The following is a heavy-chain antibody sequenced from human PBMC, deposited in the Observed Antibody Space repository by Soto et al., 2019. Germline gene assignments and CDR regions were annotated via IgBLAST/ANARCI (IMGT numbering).Heavy chain of an antibody. CDR3: ARYGGSSVGAFDV. J-gene: IGHJ3*01. CDR2: IKQDGSEK. D-gene: IGHD1-26*01. CDR1: GFTFSSYW. V-gene: IGHV3-7*03. Sequence: GGSLRLSCAASGFTFSSYWMSWVRQAPGKGLEWVANIKQDGSEKYYVDSVKGRFTISRDNAKNSLYLQMNSLRAEDTAVYYCARYGGSSVGAFDVWGQGTMVTVSS.